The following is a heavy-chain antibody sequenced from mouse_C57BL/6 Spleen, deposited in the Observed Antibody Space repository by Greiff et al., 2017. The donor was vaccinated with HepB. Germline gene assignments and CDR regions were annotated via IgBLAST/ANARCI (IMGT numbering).Heavy chain of an antibody. Sequence: VQLQQSGAELVKPGASVKLSCKASGYTFTTYPIEWMKQNHGKSLEWIGNFHPYNDDTKYNEKFKGKATLTVEKSSSTVYLELIRLTSDDSAVYYCARSSYYVSSYWYFDVWGTGTTVTVSS. CDR2: FHPYNDDT. CDR1: GYTFTTYP. CDR3: ARSSYYVSSYWYFDV. J-gene: IGHJ1*03. V-gene: IGHV1-47*01. D-gene: IGHD1-1*01.